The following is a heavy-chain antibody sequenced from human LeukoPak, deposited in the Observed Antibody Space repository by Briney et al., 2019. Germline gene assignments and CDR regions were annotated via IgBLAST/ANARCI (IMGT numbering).Heavy chain of an antibody. CDR2: ISGSGSDI. CDR3: STDPRLLIY. CDR1: GFGFSDSY. Sequence: GGSLRLSCVVSGFGFSDSYMTWIRQTPGKGLEWLAYISGSGSDICYADSVKGRFTISRDNAKNSLYLQMNSLRPDDTALYYCSTDPRLLIYWGHGTLVTVSS. V-gene: IGHV3-11*01. J-gene: IGHJ4*01. D-gene: IGHD2-8*01.